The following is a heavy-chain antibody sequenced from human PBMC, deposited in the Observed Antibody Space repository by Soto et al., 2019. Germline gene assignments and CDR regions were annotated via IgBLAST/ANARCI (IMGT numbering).Heavy chain of an antibody. D-gene: IGHD6-13*01. CDR3: AREGRYSSSWYWFDP. CDR1: GYTFTSYG. J-gene: IGHJ5*02. Sequence: ASVKVSCXASGYTFTSYGISWVRQAPGQGLEWMGWISAYNGNTNYAQKLQGRVTMTTDTSTSTAYMELRSLRSDDTAVYYCAREGRYSSSWYWFDPWGQGTLVTVSS. V-gene: IGHV1-18*04. CDR2: ISAYNGNT.